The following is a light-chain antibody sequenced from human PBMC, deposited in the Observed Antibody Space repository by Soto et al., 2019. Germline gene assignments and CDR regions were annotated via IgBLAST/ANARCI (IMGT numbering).Light chain of an antibody. V-gene: IGKV1-5*01. CDR3: QQYNSYPLT. CDR1: QSISSW. CDR2: DAS. Sequence: DIQITQFSSTLFASVGDSVTITCRASQSISSWLAWYQQKPGKAPKLLIYDASSLESGVPSRFSGSGSGTEFTLTISSLQPDDFATYYCQQYNSYPLTFGGGTKVDIK. J-gene: IGKJ4*01.